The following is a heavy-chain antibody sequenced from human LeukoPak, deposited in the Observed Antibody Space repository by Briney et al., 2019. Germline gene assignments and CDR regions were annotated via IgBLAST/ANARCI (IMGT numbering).Heavy chain of an antibody. V-gene: IGHV3-9*01. Sequence: PGRSLRLSCAASGFTFDDYAMHWVRQAPGKGLEWVSGINWNSGSIGYADSVKGRFTISRDNAKNSLYLQMNSLRAEDTALYYCAKDLYYYDSSGPFDYWGQGTLVTVSS. CDR1: GFTFDDYA. D-gene: IGHD3-22*01. CDR3: AKDLYYYDSSGPFDY. CDR2: INWNSGSI. J-gene: IGHJ4*02.